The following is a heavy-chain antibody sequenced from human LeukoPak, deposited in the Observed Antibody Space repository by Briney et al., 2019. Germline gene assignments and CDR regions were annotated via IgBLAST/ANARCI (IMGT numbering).Heavy chain of an antibody. D-gene: IGHD2-2*01. CDR1: GYTFTSYG. V-gene: IGHV1-18*04. CDR2: ISAYNGNT. CDR3: AREYQLLSPFDY. Sequence: ASVKVSCKASGYTFTSYGISWVRQAPGQGLEWMGWISAYNGNTNYAQTLQGRVTMTTDTSTSTAYMELRSLRSDDTAVYYCAREYQLLSPFDYWGQGTLVTVSS. J-gene: IGHJ4*02.